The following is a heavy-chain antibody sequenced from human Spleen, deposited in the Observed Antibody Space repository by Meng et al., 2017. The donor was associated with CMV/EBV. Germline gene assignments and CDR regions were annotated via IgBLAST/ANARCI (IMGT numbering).Heavy chain of an antibody. Sequence: CTMSDHYMDWVRQAPGKGLEWVGRIRNKVNSYTTEYAASVKGRFTISRDDSKNSLYLQMNSLKTEDTAEYYCARVYYDSSGYYHFDYWGQGTLVTVSS. CDR1: CTMSDHY. D-gene: IGHD3-22*01. J-gene: IGHJ4*02. CDR3: ARVYYDSSGYYHFDY. V-gene: IGHV3-72*01. CDR2: IRNKVNSYTT.